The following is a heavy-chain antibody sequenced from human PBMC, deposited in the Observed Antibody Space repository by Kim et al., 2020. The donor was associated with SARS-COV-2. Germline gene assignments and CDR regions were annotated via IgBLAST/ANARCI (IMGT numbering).Heavy chain of an antibody. Sequence: NPTYAQGFQGRFVFSLDTSVSTAYLQISSLKAEDTAVYYCARDSTGYFDSWGQGTLVTVSS. V-gene: IGHV7-4-1*02. CDR3: ARDSTGYFDS. CDR2: NP. D-gene: IGHD2-8*02. J-gene: IGHJ4*02.